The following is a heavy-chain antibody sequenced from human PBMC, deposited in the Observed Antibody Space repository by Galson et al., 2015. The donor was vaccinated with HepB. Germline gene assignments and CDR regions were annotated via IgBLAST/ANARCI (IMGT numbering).Heavy chain of an antibody. Sequence: SLRLSCAASGFTFSDYYMSWTRQAPGKGLEWVSYISSSSSYTNYADSVKGRFTISRDNAKNSLYLQMNSLRAEDTAVYYCARGGYCSSTSCDPTQGFDYWGQGTLVTVSS. V-gene: IGHV3-11*06. J-gene: IGHJ4*02. CDR2: ISSSSSYT. D-gene: IGHD2-2*01. CDR1: GFTFSDYY. CDR3: ARGGYCSSTSCDPTQGFDY.